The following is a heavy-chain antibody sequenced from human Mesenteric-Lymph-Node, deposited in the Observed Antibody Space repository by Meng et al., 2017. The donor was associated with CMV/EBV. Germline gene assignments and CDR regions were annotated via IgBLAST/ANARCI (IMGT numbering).Heavy chain of an antibody. CDR3: ARLVLPGECFQH. CDR1: GGSISSSGYY. V-gene: IGHV4-31*03. Sequence: CTVSGGSISSSGYYWSWIRQHPGKGLEWIGYIYYSGSTYYNPSLKSRVTISVETSKNQFSLKMTSVTAADTAVYYCARLVLPGECFQHWGQGTLVTVSS. CDR2: IYYSGST. J-gene: IGHJ1*01. D-gene: IGHD3-10*01.